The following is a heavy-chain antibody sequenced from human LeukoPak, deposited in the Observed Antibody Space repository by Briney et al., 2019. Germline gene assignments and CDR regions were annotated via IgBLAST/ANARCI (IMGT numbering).Heavy chain of an antibody. V-gene: IGHV3-48*04. CDR3: AELGITMIGGV. CDR2: ISSSSSTI. J-gene: IGHJ6*04. D-gene: IGHD3-10*02. Sequence: GGSLRLSCAASGFTLSSYSMNWVRQTPGKGLEWVSSISSSSSTIYYADSVKGRFTISRDNAKNSLYLQMNSLRAEDTAVYYCAELGITMIGGVWGKGTTVTISS. CDR1: GFTLSSYS.